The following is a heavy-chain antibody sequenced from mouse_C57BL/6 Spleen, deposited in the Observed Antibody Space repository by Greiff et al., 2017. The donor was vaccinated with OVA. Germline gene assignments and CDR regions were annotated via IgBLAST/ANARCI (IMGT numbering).Heavy chain of an antibody. J-gene: IGHJ2*01. Sequence: VQLQQSGAELVKPGASVKLSCTASGFNIKDYYMHWVKQRTEQGLEWIGRIDPEDGEPKSAPKFQGKATITADTSSNTAYLQLSSLTSEDTAVYYCARSLYDYDRNYFDYWGQGTTRTVSS. CDR2: IDPEDGEP. D-gene: IGHD2-4*01. CDR3: ARSLYDYDRNYFDY. CDR1: GFNIKDYY. V-gene: IGHV14-2*01.